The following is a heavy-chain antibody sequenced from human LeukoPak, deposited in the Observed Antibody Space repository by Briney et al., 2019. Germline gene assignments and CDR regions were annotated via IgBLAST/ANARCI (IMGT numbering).Heavy chain of an antibody. V-gene: IGHV3-64*01. D-gene: IGHD1-26*01. CDR1: GFTFSSYA. CDR2: ISYNGGST. J-gene: IGHJ4*02. CDR3: ARLAGGSYSDY. Sequence: GGSLRLSCAASGFTFSSYAMHWTRQAPGKGLEYVSSISYNGGSTFYANSVKGRFTISRDNSKNTVYLQMGSLRVEDMAVYYCARLAGGSYSDYWGQGTLVTVSS.